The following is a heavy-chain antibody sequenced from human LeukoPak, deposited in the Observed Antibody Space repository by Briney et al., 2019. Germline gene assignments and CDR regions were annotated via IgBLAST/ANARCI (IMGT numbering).Heavy chain of an antibody. CDR1: GYTFTSYA. V-gene: IGHV1-3*01. Sequence: ASVQVSCKASGYTFTSYAMHWVRQAPGQGLEWMGWINAGNGNTKYSQKFQGRVTITRDTSASTAYMELSSLRSEDTAVYYCARARIAVAGTFDYWGQGTLVTVSS. CDR3: ARARIAVAGTFDY. CDR2: INAGNGNT. J-gene: IGHJ4*02. D-gene: IGHD6-19*01.